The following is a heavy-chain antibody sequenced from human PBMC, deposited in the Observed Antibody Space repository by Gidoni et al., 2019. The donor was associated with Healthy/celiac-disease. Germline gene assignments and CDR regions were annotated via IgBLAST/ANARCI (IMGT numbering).Heavy chain of an antibody. CDR3: ARGDEFSGDYFDY. CDR1: GVTFSSYS. V-gene: IGHV3-48*02. CDR2: ISSSSSTI. Sequence: EVQLVESGGGLVQPGGSMRLSCAAAGVTFSSYSMNWVRQDPGKGLEWVSYISSSSSTIYYADSVKGRFTISRDNAKNSLYLQMNSLRDEDTAVYYCARGDEFSGDYFDYWGQGTLVTVSS. D-gene: IGHD6-25*01. J-gene: IGHJ4*02.